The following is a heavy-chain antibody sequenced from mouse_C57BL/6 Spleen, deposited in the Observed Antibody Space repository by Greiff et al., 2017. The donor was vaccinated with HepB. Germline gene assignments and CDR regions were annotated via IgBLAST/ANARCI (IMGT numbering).Heavy chain of an antibody. J-gene: IGHJ2*01. V-gene: IGHV5-4*01. CDR1: GFTFSSYA. CDR2: ISDGGSYT. Sequence: EVQLMESGGGLVKPGGSLKLSCAASGFTFSSYAMSWVRQTPEKRLEWVATISDGGSYTYYPDNVKGRFTISRDNAKNNLYLQMSHLKSEDTAMYYCARGRSSYFDYWGPGTPLTVSS. CDR3: ARGRSSYFDY.